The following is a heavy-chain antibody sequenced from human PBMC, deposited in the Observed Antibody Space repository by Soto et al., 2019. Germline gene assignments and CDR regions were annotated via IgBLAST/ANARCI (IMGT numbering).Heavy chain of an antibody. V-gene: IGHV4-31*03. J-gene: IGHJ6*02. CDR1: GGSISSGGYY. CDR2: IYYSGST. CDR3: AVFQQLEYYYYGMDV. D-gene: IGHD6-13*01. Sequence: SETLSLTCTVSGGSISSGGYYWSWIHQHPGKGLEWIGYIYYSGSTYYNPSLKSRVTISVDTSKNQFSLKLSSVTAADTAVYYCAVFQQLEYYYYGMDVWGQGTTVTVSS.